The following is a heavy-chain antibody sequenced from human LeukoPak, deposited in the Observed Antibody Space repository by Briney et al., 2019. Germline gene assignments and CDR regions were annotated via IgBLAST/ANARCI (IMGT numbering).Heavy chain of an antibody. V-gene: IGHV3-74*01. J-gene: IGHJ3*02. Sequence: GGSLRLSCAASGFTFSSYWMHWVRQAPGKGLVWVSRINSDGSSTSYADSVKGRFTISRDNAKNTLYLQMNSLRAEDTAVYYCAIANYYGSGRAAFDIWGQGTMVTVSS. CDR1: GFTFSSYW. D-gene: IGHD3-10*01. CDR2: INSDGSST. CDR3: AIANYYGSGRAAFDI.